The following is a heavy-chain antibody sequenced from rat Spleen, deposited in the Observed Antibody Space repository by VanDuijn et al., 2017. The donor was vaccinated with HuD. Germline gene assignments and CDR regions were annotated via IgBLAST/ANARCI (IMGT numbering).Heavy chain of an antibody. Sequence: EVQLVESGGGLVQPGRSLKLSCAASGFTFSDHGMAWVRQAPTKGLEWVASISPGGDNTSYRDSVKGRFTVARDNAKNTLYLQMDSLRSEDTATYYCKNFYYGLFGYGGQGVMVTVSS. V-gene: IGHV5S13*01. CDR1: GFTFSDHG. CDR3: KNFYYGLFGY. CDR2: ISPGGDNT. J-gene: IGHJ2*01. D-gene: IGHD1-6*01.